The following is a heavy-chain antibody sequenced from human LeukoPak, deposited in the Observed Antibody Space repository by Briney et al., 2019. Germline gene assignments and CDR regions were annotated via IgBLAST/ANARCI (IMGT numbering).Heavy chain of an antibody. CDR2: IRYDGSNK. V-gene: IGHV3-30*02. CDR1: GFTFSNYW. Sequence: GGSLRLSCAASGFTFSNYWMSWVRQAPGKGLEWVAFIRYDGSNKYYADSVKGRFTISRDNSKNTLYLQMNSLRAEDTAVYYCAKDGVVVPAAHYYYYYMDVWGKGTTVTISS. J-gene: IGHJ6*03. D-gene: IGHD2-2*01. CDR3: AKDGVVVPAAHYYYYYMDV.